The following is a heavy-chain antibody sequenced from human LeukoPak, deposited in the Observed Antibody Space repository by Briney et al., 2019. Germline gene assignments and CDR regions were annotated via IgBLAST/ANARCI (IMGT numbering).Heavy chain of an antibody. CDR1: GFTFSSYA. CDR3: AKTSPYTMVRGVITHLDY. V-gene: IGHV3-23*01. D-gene: IGHD3-10*01. Sequence: PGGSLRLSCAASGFTFSSYAMSWVRQAPGKGLEWVSAISGSGGSTYYADSVKGRFTISRDNSKNTLYLQMNSLRAEDTAVYYCAKTSPYTMVRGVITHLDYWGQGTLVTVSS. J-gene: IGHJ4*02. CDR2: ISGSGGST.